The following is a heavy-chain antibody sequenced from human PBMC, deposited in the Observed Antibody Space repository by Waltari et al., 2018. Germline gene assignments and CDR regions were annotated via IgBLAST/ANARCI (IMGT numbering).Heavy chain of an antibody. Sequence: EVQLVESGGDLVQPGGSLTLSCAASGSSFSRSWMTWVRQTPGKGLEWVGNIQQNGSEKWYADSVKGRFTISRDNAMNLVYLQMNSLRVEDTAVYYCARDLVATPPWGQGTLVTVSS. CDR3: ARDLVATPP. D-gene: IGHD2-21*02. V-gene: IGHV3-7*01. CDR1: GSSFSRSW. CDR2: IQQNGSEK. J-gene: IGHJ5*02.